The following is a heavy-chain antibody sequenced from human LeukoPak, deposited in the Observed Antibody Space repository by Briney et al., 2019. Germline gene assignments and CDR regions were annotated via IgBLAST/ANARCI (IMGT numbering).Heavy chain of an antibody. CDR1: GYTFTKSY. V-gene: IGHV1-46*01. CDR2: INPGGDNT. J-gene: IGHJ5*02. Sequence: ASVKVSCKASGYTFTKSYIHWVRQAPGQRLEWMGLINPGGDNTNYAQNFQGRVTITRNTSISTAYMELSSLRSEDTAVYYCARGSRRSGVVVAAMFRIRNNWFDPWGQGTLVTVSS. CDR3: ARGSRRSGVVVAAMFRIRNNWFDP. D-gene: IGHD2-15*01.